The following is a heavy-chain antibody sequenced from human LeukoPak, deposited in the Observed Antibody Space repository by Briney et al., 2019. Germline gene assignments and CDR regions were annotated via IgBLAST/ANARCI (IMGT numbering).Heavy chain of an antibody. D-gene: IGHD6-13*01. V-gene: IGHV3-23*01. CDR1: GFTFSSYA. J-gene: IGHJ4*02. Sequence: GGSLTLSCAASGFTFSSYAMSWVRHAPGKGLEWVSAISGSGGSTYYADSVKGRFTISRDNSKNTLYLQMNSLRAEDTAVYYCAKYAGVAGAGPPFYWGQGTLVTVSS. CDR2: ISGSGGST. CDR3: AKYAGVAGAGPPFY.